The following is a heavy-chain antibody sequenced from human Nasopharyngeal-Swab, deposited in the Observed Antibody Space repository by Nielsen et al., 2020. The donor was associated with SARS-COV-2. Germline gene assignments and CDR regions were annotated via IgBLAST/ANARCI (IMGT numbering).Heavy chain of an antibody. J-gene: IGHJ4*02. D-gene: IGHD3-3*01. CDR2: INTNTGTP. CDR3: ARRSGYFYGD. Sequence: WVRQAPGQGLEWMGWINTNTGTPTYAQGFTGRFVFSLDTSVSTAYLQISSLKADDTAVYYCARRSGYFYGDWGQGTPVTVSS. V-gene: IGHV7-4-1*01.